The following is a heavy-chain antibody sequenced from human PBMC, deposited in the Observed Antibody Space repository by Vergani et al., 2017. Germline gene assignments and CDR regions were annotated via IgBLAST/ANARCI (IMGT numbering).Heavy chain of an antibody. CDR3: AKEYSSGWPPLVEDY. V-gene: IGHV3-30*18. Sequence: QVQLVESGGGVVQTGRSLRLSCAASGFTFSSYGMHWVRQAPGKGLEWVAVISYDGSNNYYADSVKGRFTISRDNSKNTLYMQMNSLRAEDTAVYYCAKEYSSGWPPLVEDYWGQGTLVTVSS. J-gene: IGHJ4*02. D-gene: IGHD6-19*01. CDR1: GFTFSSYG. CDR2: ISYDGSNN.